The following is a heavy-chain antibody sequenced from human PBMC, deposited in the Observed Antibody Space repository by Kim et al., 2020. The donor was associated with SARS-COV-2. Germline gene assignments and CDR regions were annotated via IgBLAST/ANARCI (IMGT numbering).Heavy chain of an antibody. J-gene: IGHJ3*02. D-gene: IGHD6-19*01. V-gene: IGHV4-39*07. CDR3: AREYIAVAGLDI. CDR2: IYYSGST. Sequence: SETLSLTCTVSGGSISSSSCYWVWIRQPPGKGLEGIGSIYYSGSTYYNLSLKSRVTISVDTSKNQFSLKLSSVTAADTAVYYCAREYIAVAGLDIWGQGTMVTVSS. CDR1: GGSISSSSCY.